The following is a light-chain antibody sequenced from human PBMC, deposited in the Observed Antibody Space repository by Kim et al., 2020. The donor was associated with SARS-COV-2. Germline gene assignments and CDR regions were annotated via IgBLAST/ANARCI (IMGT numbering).Light chain of an antibody. V-gene: IGLV3-19*01. Sequence: SSELTQDPAVSVALGQTVRLTCQGDSLRNYYATWYQQRPGQAPVLVLFGKYNRPSGIPDRFSCSGSGNTASLTITGAQAEDEADYYCNSRDSSGDHVVFG. CDR2: GKY. CDR3: NSRDSSGDHVV. CDR1: SLRNYY. J-gene: IGLJ3*02.